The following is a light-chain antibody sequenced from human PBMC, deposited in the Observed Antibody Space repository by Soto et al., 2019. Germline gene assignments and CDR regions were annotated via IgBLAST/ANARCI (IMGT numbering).Light chain of an antibody. V-gene: IGKV3-15*01. CDR1: QTVNIN. CDR2: GAS. CDR3: QQYNNWPPLYT. Sequence: EIVMTQSPVTLSVSPGERATLSCRASQTVNINLAWNQQKPGQGPRLLIYGASTRATGAPARYSGGGSGTEFTLTLSSLQSEDFAIYYCQQYNNWPPLYTFGQGTKLEIK. J-gene: IGKJ2*01.